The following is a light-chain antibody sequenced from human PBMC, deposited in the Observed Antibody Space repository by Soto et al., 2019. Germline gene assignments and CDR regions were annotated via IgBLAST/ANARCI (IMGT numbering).Light chain of an antibody. J-gene: IGKJ1*01. CDR1: QSVSSSY. Sequence: EIVLTQSPGTLSLSPGERATLSCRASQSVSSSYLAWYQQKPGQAPRLLIYGASSRATGIPARFSGSGSGTDFNLTITGLQSEDFAVYYCQQYYHWPRTFGQGTKVDIK. CDR3: QQYYHWPRT. V-gene: IGKV3-20*01. CDR2: GAS.